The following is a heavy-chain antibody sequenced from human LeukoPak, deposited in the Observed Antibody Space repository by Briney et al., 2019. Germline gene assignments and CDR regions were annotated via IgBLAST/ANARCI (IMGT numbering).Heavy chain of an antibody. CDR3: AREMDHTPLVAVAGNAFDI. J-gene: IGHJ3*02. CDR2: ISAYNGNT. CDR1: GYTFTSYG. D-gene: IGHD6-19*01. V-gene: IGHV1-18*01. Sequence: GASVKVSCKASGYTFTSYGISWVRQAPGQGLEWMGWISAYNGNTNYAQKLQGRVTMTTDTSTSTAYMELRSLRSDDTAVYYCAREMDHTPLVAVAGNAFDIWGQGTMVTVSS.